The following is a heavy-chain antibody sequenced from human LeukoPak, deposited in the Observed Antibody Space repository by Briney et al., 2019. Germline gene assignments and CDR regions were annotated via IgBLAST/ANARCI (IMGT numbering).Heavy chain of an antibody. CDR1: GYTFTSYY. J-gene: IGHJ4*02. D-gene: IGHD3-22*01. CDR3: AILTRITMMGPDYYFDY. Sequence: ASVKVSCKASGYTFTSYYMHWVRQAPGQGLEWMGIINPSGGSTSYAQKFQGRVTMTRDTSTSTVYMELSSLRSDDTTVYYCAILTRITMMGPDYYFDYWGQGTLVTVSS. CDR2: INPSGGST. V-gene: IGHV1-46*01.